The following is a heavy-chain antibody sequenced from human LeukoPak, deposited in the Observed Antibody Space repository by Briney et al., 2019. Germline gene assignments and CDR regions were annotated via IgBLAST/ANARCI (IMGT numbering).Heavy chain of an antibody. Sequence: PGGSLRLSCAASGFTFSSYGMHWVRQAPGKGLGWVAVISYDGSNKYYADSVKGRFTISRDNSKNTLYLQMNSLRAEDTAVYYCAKGGASGSYYFDYWGQGTLVTVSS. CDR1: GFTFSSYG. J-gene: IGHJ4*02. CDR3: AKGGASGSYYFDY. V-gene: IGHV3-30*18. CDR2: ISYDGSNK. D-gene: IGHD3-10*01.